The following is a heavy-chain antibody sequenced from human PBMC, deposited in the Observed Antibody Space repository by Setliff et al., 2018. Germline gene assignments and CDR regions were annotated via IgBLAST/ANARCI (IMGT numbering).Heavy chain of an antibody. J-gene: IGHJ4*02. CDR1: GGSFSGYY. V-gene: IGHV4-34*01. D-gene: IGHD2-2*01. Sequence: SETLSLTCAVYGGSFSGYYWSWIRQPPGKGLGWIGEINHSGSTNYNPSLKSRVTISVDTSKNQFSLKVNSVTAADTAVYYCARGPCSSTSCYAAYWGQGTLVTVSS. CDR2: INHSGST. CDR3: ARGPCSSTSCYAAY.